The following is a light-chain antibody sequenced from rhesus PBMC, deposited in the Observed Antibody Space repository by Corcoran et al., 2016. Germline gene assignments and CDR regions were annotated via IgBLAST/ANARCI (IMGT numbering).Light chain of an antibody. Sequence: DSQMKQSPSSLSASVGDRVTITCRASQGITNDLAWYQQKPGENPKLLIYEASSLQSGIPSRFSGSGSGADVTLTISSLQSEDFATYYFLPSFLPPFPFGQGTKV. CDR1: QGITND. CDR3: LPSFLPPFP. J-gene: IGKJ2*01. V-gene: IGKV1S17*01. CDR2: EAS.